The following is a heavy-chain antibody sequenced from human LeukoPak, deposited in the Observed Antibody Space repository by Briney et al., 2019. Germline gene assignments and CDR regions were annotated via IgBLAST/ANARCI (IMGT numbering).Heavy chain of an antibody. D-gene: IGHD1-26*01. CDR3: ARDGGYAAHWDV. Sequence: PGGSLRLSCAASGFTFSSYGMHWVRQAPGKGREWVAVIWYDGSNKYYAADVKGRFTISRDNSKNTLYLQMNSLRAEDTAVYYCARDGGYAAHWDVWGKGTTVTVSS. CDR2: IWYDGSNK. J-gene: IGHJ6*04. V-gene: IGHV3-33*01. CDR1: GFTFSSYG.